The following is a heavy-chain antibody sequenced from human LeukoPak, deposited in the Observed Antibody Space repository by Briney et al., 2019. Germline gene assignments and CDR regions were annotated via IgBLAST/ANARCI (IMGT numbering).Heavy chain of an antibody. J-gene: IGHJ6*02. CDR3: ARVIGGLRYFDWLSMNYGMDV. Sequence: PSETLSLTCAVYGESFSGYYWSWIRQPPGKGLEWIGEINHSGSTNYNPSLKSRVTISVDTSKNQFSLKLSSVTAADTAVYYCARVIGGLRYFDWLSMNYGMDVWGQGTTVTVSS. CDR1: GESFSGYY. V-gene: IGHV4-34*01. CDR2: INHSGST. D-gene: IGHD3-9*01.